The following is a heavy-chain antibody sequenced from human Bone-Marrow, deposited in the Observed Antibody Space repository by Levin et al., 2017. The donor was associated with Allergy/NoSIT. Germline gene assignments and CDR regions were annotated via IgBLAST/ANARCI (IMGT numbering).Heavy chain of an antibody. D-gene: IGHD2-21*01. J-gene: IGHJ4*02. Sequence: SCEASGFAFSGYVMHWVRQPPGKGLEWVALISYDGKNKYFADSVKGRFTISRDNSKNTLYLQIDSLRAEDTAVYYCARGSDVFDYWGQGTLVTVSS. CDR1: GFAFSGYV. CDR2: ISYDGKNK. CDR3: ARGSDVFDY. V-gene: IGHV3-30*04.